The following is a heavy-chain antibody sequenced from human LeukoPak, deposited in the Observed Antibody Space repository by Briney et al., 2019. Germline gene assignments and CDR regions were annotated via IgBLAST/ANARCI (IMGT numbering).Heavy chain of an antibody. CDR1: GFTFTSSA. J-gene: IGHJ3*02. V-gene: IGHV1-58*02. D-gene: IGHD3-3*01. Sequence: SVKVSCKASGFTFTSSAMQWVRQARGQRLEWIGWIVVGSGNTNYAQKFQERVTITRDMSTSTAYMELSSLRSEDAAVYYCAADSSGKHAFDIWGQGTMVTVSS. CDR3: AADSSGKHAFDI. CDR2: IVVGSGNT.